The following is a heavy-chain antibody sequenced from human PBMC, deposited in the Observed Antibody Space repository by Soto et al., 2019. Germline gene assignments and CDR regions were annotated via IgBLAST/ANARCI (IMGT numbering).Heavy chain of an antibody. CDR1: GFTFSGYG. J-gene: IGHJ4*02. V-gene: IGHV3-33*01. D-gene: IGHD6-19*01. Sequence: QVQLVESGGGVVQPGRSLRLSCAASGFTFSGYGMHWVRQAPGKGLEWVAVIWYDGSNENYADSVKGRFTISRDNSKNTLYLQMNSLRDEDTAVYYCTRRYSDGWYSDYWGQGTLVTVSS. CDR3: TRRYSDGWYSDY. CDR2: IWYDGSNE.